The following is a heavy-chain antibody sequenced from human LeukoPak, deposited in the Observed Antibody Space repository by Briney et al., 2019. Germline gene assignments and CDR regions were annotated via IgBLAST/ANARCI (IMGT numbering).Heavy chain of an antibody. CDR1: GDSINKYH. V-gene: IGHV4-59*01. J-gene: IGHJ2*01. CDR3: ARDPGDGYSVWYFDL. CDR2: IYYTGST. Sequence: TSETLSLTCTVSGDSINKYHWSWIRQPPGKGLEWIGYIYYTGSTSYNPSLKSRVTISVDTSKNQFSLKVSSVTAADTALYYCARDPGDGYSVWYFDLWGRGTLVTVSS. D-gene: IGHD5-24*01.